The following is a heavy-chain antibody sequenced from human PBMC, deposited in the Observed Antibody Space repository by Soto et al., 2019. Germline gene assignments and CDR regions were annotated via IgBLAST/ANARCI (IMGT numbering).Heavy chain of an antibody. Sequence: GGSLRLSCAASGFTFSDYYMSWIRQAPGKGLEWVSYISSSGSTIYYADSVKGRFTISRDNAKNSLYLQMNSLRAEDTAVYYCARDLLRKELLWFGVPDAFDIWGQGTMVTVSS. CDR3: ARDLLRKELLWFGVPDAFDI. D-gene: IGHD3-10*01. J-gene: IGHJ3*02. V-gene: IGHV3-11*01. CDR1: GFTFSDYY. CDR2: ISSSGSTI.